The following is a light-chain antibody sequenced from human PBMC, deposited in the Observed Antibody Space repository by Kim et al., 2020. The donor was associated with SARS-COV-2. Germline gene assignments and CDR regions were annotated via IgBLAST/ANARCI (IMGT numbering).Light chain of an antibody. V-gene: IGLV3-1*01. CDR3: QTRDSGTVV. CDR2: QDT. CDR1: RLGDKY. J-gene: IGLJ2*01. Sequence: VFPGQSVSIPCSGHRLGDKYVCWYQQRPGQSPVLLIYQDTERPSGVPERFSGSHSGDTVTLDISGAQALDEADYYCQTRDSGTVVFGGGTQLTVL.